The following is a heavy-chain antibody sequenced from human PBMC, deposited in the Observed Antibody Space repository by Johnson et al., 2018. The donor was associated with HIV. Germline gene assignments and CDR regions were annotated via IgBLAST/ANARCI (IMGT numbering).Heavy chain of an antibody. CDR2: IGTAGDT. D-gene: IGHD6-13*01. CDR1: GFTFDDYG. CDR3: ARSLSSSWYEGAFDI. V-gene: IGHV3-13*01. Sequence: EVQLVESGGGVVRPGGSLRLSCAASGFTFDDYGMSWVRQAPGKGLEWVSGIGTAGDTYYPGSVKGRFTISRENAKNSLYLQMNSLRAGDTAVYYCARSLSSSWYEGAFDIWGQGTTVTASS. J-gene: IGHJ3*02.